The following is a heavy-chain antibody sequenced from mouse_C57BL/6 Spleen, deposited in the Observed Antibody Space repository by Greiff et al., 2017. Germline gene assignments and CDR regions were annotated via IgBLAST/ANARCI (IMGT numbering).Heavy chain of an antibody. V-gene: IGHV1-52*01. D-gene: IGHD1-1*01. J-gene: IGHJ2*01. CDR2: IDPSDSET. Sequence: QVQLQQPGAELVRPGSSVKLSCKASGYTFTSYWMHWVKQRPIQGLEWIGNIDPSDSETHYNQKFKDKAPLTVDKSSSTAYMQLSSLTSEDSAVYYCARGATVVATDYWGQGTTLTVSS. CDR1: GYTFTSYW. CDR3: ARGATVVATDY.